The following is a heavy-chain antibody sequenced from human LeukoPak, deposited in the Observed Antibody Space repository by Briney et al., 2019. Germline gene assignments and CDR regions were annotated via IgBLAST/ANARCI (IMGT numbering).Heavy chain of an antibody. V-gene: IGHV4-34*01. Sequence: SETLSLTCAVYGGSFSGYYWSWIRQPRGKGLEWIGEINHSGSTNYNPSLKSRVTISVDTSKNQFSLKLSSVTAADTAVYYCARGFAGLYDSSGYSLDYWGQGTLVTVSS. CDR2: INHSGST. J-gene: IGHJ4*02. D-gene: IGHD3-22*01. CDR3: ARGFAGLYDSSGYSLDY. CDR1: GGSFSGYY.